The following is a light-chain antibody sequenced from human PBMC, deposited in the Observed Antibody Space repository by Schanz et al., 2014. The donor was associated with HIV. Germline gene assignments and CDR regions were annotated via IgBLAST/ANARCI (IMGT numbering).Light chain of an antibody. Sequence: QSALTQPRSVSGSPGQSVTISCTGTSSDVGGYNYVSWYQQHPGKAPKLMIYDVSKRPSGVPDRFSGSKSGNTASLTISGLQAEDEADYYCGSYGGSDNMVFGGGTKVTVL. CDR2: DVS. V-gene: IGLV2-11*01. CDR1: SSDVGGYNY. J-gene: IGLJ3*02. CDR3: GSYGGSDNMV.